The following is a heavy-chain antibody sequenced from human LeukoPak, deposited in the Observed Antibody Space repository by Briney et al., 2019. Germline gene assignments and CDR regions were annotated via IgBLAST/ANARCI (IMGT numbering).Heavy chain of an antibody. D-gene: IGHD2-8*01. CDR2: VSLRGLT. CDR3: SRENGAFSPFGY. J-gene: IGHJ4*02. Sequence: SEPLSLTCGVSGGSITSTNWWSWVRQPPGQGLEWIGEVSLRGLTNYNPSLSSRVIMALDTSKNHLSLNLTSVTAADTAVYYCSRENGAFSPFGYWGQGTLVTVPS. CDR1: GGSITSTNW. V-gene: IGHV4-4*02.